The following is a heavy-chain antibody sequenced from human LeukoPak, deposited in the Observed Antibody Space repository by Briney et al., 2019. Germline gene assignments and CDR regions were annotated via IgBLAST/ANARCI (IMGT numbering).Heavy chain of an antibody. CDR2: ISAYNGNT. J-gene: IGHJ4*02. CDR3: ARGTLYSGWSYYFDY. Sequence: GASVKVSCKASGYTFTSYGISWVRQAPGQGLEWMGWISAYNGNTNYAQKLQGRVTMTTDTSTSTAYMELRSLRSDDTAVYYCARGTLYSGWSYYFDYWGQGSQVTVSS. D-gene: IGHD6-19*01. CDR1: GYTFTSYG. V-gene: IGHV1-18*01.